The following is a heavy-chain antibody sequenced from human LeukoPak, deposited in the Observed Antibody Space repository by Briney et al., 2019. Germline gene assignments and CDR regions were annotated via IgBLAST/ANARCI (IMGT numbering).Heavy chain of an antibody. CDR3: AKDQDIVVVIATPDFDY. D-gene: IGHD2-21*01. V-gene: IGHV3-30*02. CDR1: GFTFSSYG. CDR2: IRYDGSNK. J-gene: IGHJ4*02. Sequence: GGSLRLSCAASGFTFSSYGMHWVRQAPGKGLEWVAFIRYDGSNKYYADSVKGRFTISRDNSKNTLYLQMNSLRAGDTAVYYCAKDQDIVVVIATPDFDYWGQGTLVTVSS.